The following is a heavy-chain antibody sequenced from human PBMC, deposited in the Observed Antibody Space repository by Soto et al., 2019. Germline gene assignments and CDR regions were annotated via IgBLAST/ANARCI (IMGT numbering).Heavy chain of an antibody. CDR3: SRDPGFGAIDY. V-gene: IGHV3-7*01. D-gene: IGHD3-10*01. Sequence: LRLSCAASGFTLSSSWMAWVRQAPGKGLEWVALINPDGSVASYVGSVRGRFIISRDNAQNSLYLQMNSVSAEDTAVYYCSRDPGFGAIDYWGQGTLVTVSS. J-gene: IGHJ4*02. CDR2: INPDGSVA. CDR1: GFTLSSSW.